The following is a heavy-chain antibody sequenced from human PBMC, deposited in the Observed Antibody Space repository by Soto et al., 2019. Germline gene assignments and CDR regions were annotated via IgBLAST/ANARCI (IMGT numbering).Heavy chain of an antibody. D-gene: IGHD1-26*01. CDR3: AKGRSGTFDY. Sequence: EVQLVASGGGLVHPGRSLRLSCAASGFTFDDYAMHWVRQAPGKGLEWVSGISWNSGSIGYADSVKGRFTISRDNAKNSLYLQMNSLRAEDTALYYCAKGRSGTFDYWGQGTLVTVSS. CDR1: GFTFDDYA. J-gene: IGHJ4*02. V-gene: IGHV3-9*01. CDR2: ISWNSGSI.